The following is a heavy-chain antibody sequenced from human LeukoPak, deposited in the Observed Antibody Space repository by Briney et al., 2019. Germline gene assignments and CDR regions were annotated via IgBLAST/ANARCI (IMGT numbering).Heavy chain of an antibody. D-gene: IGHD3-10*01. CDR2: ISGSGDST. Sequence: PGGSLRLSCAASGFTFSSYAMSWVRQAPGKGLEWVSAISGSGDSTYYADSVKGRFTISRDNSKNTLFLQMNSLRAADTAVYYCAKASRLLHGSGSYPGYFDYWGQGTLVTVSS. V-gene: IGHV3-23*01. CDR3: AKASRLLHGSGSYPGYFDY. CDR1: GFTFSSYA. J-gene: IGHJ4*02.